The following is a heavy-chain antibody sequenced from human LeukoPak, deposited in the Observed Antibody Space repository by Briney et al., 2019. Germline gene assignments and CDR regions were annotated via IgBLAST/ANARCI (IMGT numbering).Heavy chain of an antibody. CDR2: IYYSGST. D-gene: IGHD5-12*01. CDR1: GGSISSYY. V-gene: IGHV4-59*01. J-gene: IGHJ4*02. Sequence: SETLSLTCTVSGGSISSYYWSWIRQPQGKGLEWIGYIYYSGSTKYNPSLKSRVTISVDTSKNQFSLKLSSVTAADTAVYYCARDRSGVGYSFDYWGQGTLVTVSS. CDR3: ARDRSGVGYSFDY.